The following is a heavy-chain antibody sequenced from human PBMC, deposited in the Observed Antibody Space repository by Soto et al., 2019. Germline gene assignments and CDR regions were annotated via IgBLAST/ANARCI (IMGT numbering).Heavy chain of an antibody. J-gene: IGHJ6*02. D-gene: IGHD2-15*01. Sequence: EVQLVESGGGLVQPGGSLRLSCAASGFTVSSNYMSWVRQAPGKGLEWVSVIYSGGSTYYADSVKGRFTISRDNSKNTPYLQMNSLRAEDTAVYYCAREAARDGYYYGMDVWGQGTTVTVSS. CDR2: IYSGGST. V-gene: IGHV3-66*01. CDR3: AREAARDGYYYGMDV. CDR1: GFTVSSNY.